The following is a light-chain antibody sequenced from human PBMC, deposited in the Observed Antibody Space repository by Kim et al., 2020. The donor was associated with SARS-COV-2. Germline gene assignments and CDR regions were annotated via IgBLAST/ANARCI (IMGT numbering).Light chain of an antibody. CDR1: QSISSY. J-gene: IGKJ2*01. CDR2: AAS. V-gene: IGKV1-39*01. CDR3: QQSYSTPGHT. Sequence: DIQMTQSPSSLSASVGDRVTITCRASQSISSYLNWYQQKPGKAPKLLIYAASSLQSGVPSRFSGSGSGTDFTLTISSLQPEDFATYYCQQSYSTPGHTFGQGTKLEI.